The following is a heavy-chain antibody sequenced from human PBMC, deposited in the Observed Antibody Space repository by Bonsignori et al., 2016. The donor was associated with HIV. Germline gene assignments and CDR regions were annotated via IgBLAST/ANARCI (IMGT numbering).Heavy chain of an antibody. CDR2: IYYSGST. CDR3: ARWGGYEAFDI. Sequence: PGKGLEWIGYIYYSGSTNYNPSLKSRVTISVDTSKNQFSLKLSSVTAADTAVYYCARWGGYEAFDIWGQGTMVTVSS. D-gene: IGHD5-12*01. V-gene: IGHV4-59*13. J-gene: IGHJ3*02.